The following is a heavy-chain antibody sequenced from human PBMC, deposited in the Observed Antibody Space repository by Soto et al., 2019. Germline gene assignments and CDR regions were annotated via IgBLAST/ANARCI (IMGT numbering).Heavy chain of an antibody. V-gene: IGHV3-23*01. CDR3: ATYGQHLMDS. J-gene: IGHJ4*02. CDR2: IGSGGDGI. D-gene: IGHD4-17*01. CDR1: GFTFSSFA. Sequence: EVQLLESGGGWVQPGGSLRLSCAASGFTFSSFAMKWVRQAPGKGLEWVSVIGSGGDGIHYADSVEGRFTISRDNSKNTVNLQMNSLRAEDTAVYYCATYGQHLMDSWGQGTLVTVSS.